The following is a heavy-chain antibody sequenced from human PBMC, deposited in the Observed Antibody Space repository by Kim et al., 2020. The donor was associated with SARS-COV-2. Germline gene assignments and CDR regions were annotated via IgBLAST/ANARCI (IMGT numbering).Heavy chain of an antibody. CDR1: GFTFSSYA. CDR3: AKEGGRGSSPTDAFDI. CDR2: ISGSGGST. D-gene: IGHD6-6*01. Sequence: GGSLRLSCAASGFTFSSYAMSWVRQAPGKGLEWVSAISGSGGSTYYADSVKGRFTISRDNSKNTLYRQMNSLRAEDTAVYYCAKEGGRGSSPTDAFDIWGQGTTVTVSS. V-gene: IGHV3-23*01. J-gene: IGHJ3*02.